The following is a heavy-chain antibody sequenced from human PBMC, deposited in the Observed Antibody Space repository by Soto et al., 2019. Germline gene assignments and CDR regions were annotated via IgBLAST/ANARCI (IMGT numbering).Heavy chain of an antibody. Sequence: GESLKISCNGSGYSFTSYWIGWVRQMPGKGLEWMGIIYPGDSGTRYSPSFQGQVTISADRSTNTAYLQWSSLSASDTAMYYCARHGKFSAMTNFFDSWGQGTLVTVSS. CDR3: ARHGKFSAMTNFFDS. CDR2: IYPGDSGT. D-gene: IGHD1-1*01. J-gene: IGHJ4*02. V-gene: IGHV5-51*01. CDR1: GYSFTSYW.